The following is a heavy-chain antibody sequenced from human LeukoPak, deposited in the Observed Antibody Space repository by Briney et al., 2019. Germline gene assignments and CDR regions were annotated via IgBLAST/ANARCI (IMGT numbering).Heavy chain of an antibody. CDR1: GFTFSSYW. D-gene: IGHD6-19*01. CDR2: INQDGSGK. V-gene: IGHV3-7*01. J-gene: IGHJ4*02. CDR3: ASGTPVAGVD. Sequence: GGSLRLSCIASGFTFSSYWVTWVRQAPGKGLEWVANINQDGSGKYYVDSVKGRFTISRDNDKNSLYLQMNSVRAEDTAVYYCASGTPVAGVDWGQGTLVTVSS.